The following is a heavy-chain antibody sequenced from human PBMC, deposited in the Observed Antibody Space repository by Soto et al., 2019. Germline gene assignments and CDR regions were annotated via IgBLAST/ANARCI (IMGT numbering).Heavy chain of an antibody. J-gene: IGHJ6*04. V-gene: IGHV1-2*04. D-gene: IGHD2-8*01. Sequence: ASVKVSCKASGYSFTDYHIHWVRQAPGQGLEWLGRINPKSGGTSTAQKFQGWVTMTRDRSISTVYMELTRLRSDDTAVYFCARAHSTECANGVCSIFYNHERDVQGKETTVTVSS. CDR2: INPKSGGT. CDR1: GYSFTDYH. CDR3: ARAHSTECANGVCSIFYNHERDV.